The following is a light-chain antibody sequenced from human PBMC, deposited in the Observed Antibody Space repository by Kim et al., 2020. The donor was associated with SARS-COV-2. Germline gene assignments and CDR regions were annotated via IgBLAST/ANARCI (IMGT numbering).Light chain of an antibody. V-gene: IGLV2-11*03. CDR2: DVN. J-gene: IGLJ1*01. Sequence: GQSVTISCTGTSRDVGGYNFVYWYQEHPGKAPKLLIYDVNKRPSGVPDRFSGSKSGNTASLTISGLQAEDEADYYCCSYAGSYPYVFGSGTKVTVL. CDR3: CSYAGSYPYV. CDR1: SRDVGGYNF.